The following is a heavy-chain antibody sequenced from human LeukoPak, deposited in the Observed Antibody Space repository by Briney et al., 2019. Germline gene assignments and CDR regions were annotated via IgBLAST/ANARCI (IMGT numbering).Heavy chain of an antibody. Sequence: SGTLSLTCVVCNGSISSSNWWSWVRPPPGKGLEWIGEINLSGSTNYNPSLKSRVIISLDKSNNQFSLKLSSVTAADTAVYFCARDYDSSGSIDSWGQGILVTVSS. D-gene: IGHD3-22*01. CDR2: INLSGST. CDR1: NGSISSSNW. CDR3: ARDYDSSGSIDS. J-gene: IGHJ5*01. V-gene: IGHV4-4*02.